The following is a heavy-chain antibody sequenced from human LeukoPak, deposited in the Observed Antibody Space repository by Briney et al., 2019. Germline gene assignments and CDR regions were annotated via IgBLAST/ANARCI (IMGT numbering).Heavy chain of an antibody. CDR2: ISGSGDNT. J-gene: IGHJ5*02. CDR3: AKCYDFSGSEWFDP. V-gene: IGHV3-23*01. CDR1: GFTFSNHA. Sequence: GGSLRVSCAASGFTFSNHAMSWVRQAPGKGLEWASAISGSGDNTYYADSVKGRFTISRDNSKNTLYLQMNSLRVEDTAVYYCAKCYDFSGSEWFDPWGQGTLVTVSS. D-gene: IGHD3-3*01.